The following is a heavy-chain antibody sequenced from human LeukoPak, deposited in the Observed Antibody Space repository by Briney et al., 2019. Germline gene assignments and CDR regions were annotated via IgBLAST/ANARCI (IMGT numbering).Heavy chain of an antibody. CDR2: IYYSGST. J-gene: IGHJ4*02. CDR1: GGSFSGYY. Sequence: SETLSLTCAVDGGSFSGYYWSWIRQPPGKGLEWIGYIYYSGSTNYNPSLKSRVTISVDTSKNQFSLKLSSVTAADTAVYYCARVGSGYGGNGGLDYWGQGTLVTVSS. CDR3: ARVGSGYGGNGGLDY. D-gene: IGHD4-23*01. V-gene: IGHV4-59*01.